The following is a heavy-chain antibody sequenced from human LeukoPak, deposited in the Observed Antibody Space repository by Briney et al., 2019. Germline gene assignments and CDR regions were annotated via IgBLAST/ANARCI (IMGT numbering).Heavy chain of an antibody. J-gene: IGHJ6*04. CDR2: INPSGGSS. CDR3: ARASGYRNEYYSSGMDV. D-gene: IGHD4-4*01. Sequence: GASVKVSCKASGYTFTSYYMHWVRQAPGQGLEWMGIINPSGGSSSYAQNFQGRVTMTRGTSTTTVYMELSSLRSEDTAVYYCARASGYRNEYYSSGMDVGAKGPRAPVP. CDR1: GYTFTSYY. V-gene: IGHV1-46*01.